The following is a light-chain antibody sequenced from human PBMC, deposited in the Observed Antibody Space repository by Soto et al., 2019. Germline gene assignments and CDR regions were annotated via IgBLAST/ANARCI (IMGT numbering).Light chain of an antibody. CDR2: DAT. CDR3: QQYERYNPS. CDR1: QNINSY. V-gene: IGKV1-16*01. J-gene: IGKJ4*01. Sequence: DIQMTQSPSSLSASVGERVTIICRASQNINSYLAWFQQKPGKAPKSLIYDATSLQSGVPSRFSGSGSWTDFSLTISSLQPEDAATYYCQQYERYNPSFGGGTKLEI.